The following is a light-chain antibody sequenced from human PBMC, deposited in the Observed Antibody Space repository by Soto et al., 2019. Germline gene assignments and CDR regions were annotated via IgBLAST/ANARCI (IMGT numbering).Light chain of an antibody. CDR2: DVS. Sequence: EIVMTQSPATLSVSPGERATLSCTASQSVSSNFAWYQQRPAQAPRLLIYDVSTRATGVPTRFSGSGSGTEFTLTISSLQSEDFAVYYCQQYHDWPLTFGGGTKVDIK. V-gene: IGKV3D-15*01. J-gene: IGKJ4*01. CDR3: QQYHDWPLT. CDR1: QSVSSN.